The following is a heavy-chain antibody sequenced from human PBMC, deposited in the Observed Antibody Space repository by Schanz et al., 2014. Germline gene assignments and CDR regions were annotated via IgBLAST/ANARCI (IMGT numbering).Heavy chain of an antibody. CDR2: ISSASSTI. J-gene: IGHJ5*02. CDR3: ARAGYDADNWFDP. V-gene: IGHV3-48*01. CDR1: GFTFSSYS. D-gene: IGHD2-2*01. Sequence: VQLVASGGGLVQPGGSLRLSCAASGFTFSSYSMNWVLQAPGKGLEWVSYISSASSTINYADSVKSRFTISRDNAKNSLFLQMNSLRAEDTAVYYCARAGYDADNWFDPWGQGTLVTVSS.